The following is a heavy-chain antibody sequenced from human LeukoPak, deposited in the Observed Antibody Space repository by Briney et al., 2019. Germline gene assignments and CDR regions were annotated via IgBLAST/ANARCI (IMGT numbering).Heavy chain of an antibody. D-gene: IGHD3-3*01. CDR3: ARGITIFGVTGYFDY. V-gene: IGHV3-64*01. J-gene: IGHJ4*02. Sequence: GGSLRLSCAASGFTFSSYAMHWVRQAPGKGLEYVSAISSNGGSTYYANSVKGRFTISRDNSKNTLYLQMGSLRAEDMAVYYCARGITIFGVTGYFDYWGQGTLVTVSS. CDR2: ISSNGGST. CDR1: GFTFSSYA.